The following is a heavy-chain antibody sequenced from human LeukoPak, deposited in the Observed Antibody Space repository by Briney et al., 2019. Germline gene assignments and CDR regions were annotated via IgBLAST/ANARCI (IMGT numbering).Heavy chain of an antibody. J-gene: IGHJ4*02. V-gene: IGHV1-46*01. CDR1: GYTFTSNY. CDR3: ARASGSSAVPFDY. Sequence: ASVKVSCKASGYTFTSNYMHWVRQAPGQGLEWMGVIAPSSGTTSYAQKFQGRVTMTRDTSTSTLYMELSSLTSEDTAVYYCARASGSSAVPFDYWGQGTLVTVST. CDR2: IAPSSGTT. D-gene: IGHD3-10*01.